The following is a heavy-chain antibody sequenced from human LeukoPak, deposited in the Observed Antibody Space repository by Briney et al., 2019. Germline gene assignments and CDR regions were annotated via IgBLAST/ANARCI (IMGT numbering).Heavy chain of an antibody. CDR2: ISAHNGNT. J-gene: IGHJ2*01. V-gene: IGHV1-18*01. CDR1: GYTFTSYG. D-gene: IGHD2-21*01. Sequence: ASVKVSCKASGYTFTSYGISWVRQAPGQGLEWMGWISAHNGNTNYAQKLQGRVTMTTDTSTSTAYMELRSLRSDDTAVYYCARGPDYYSYWYFDLWGRGTLVTVSS. CDR3: ARGPDYYSYWYFDL.